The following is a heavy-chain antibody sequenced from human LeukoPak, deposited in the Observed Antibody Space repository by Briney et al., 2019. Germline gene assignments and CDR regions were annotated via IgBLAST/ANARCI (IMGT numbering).Heavy chain of an antibody. CDR1: GGTFSSYA. D-gene: IGHD3-10*01. V-gene: IGHV1-69*13. CDR3: ASTYGSGSYGDYYYYGLDV. Sequence: SVKVSCKASGGTFSSYAISWVRQAPGQGLEWMGGIIPIFGTANYAQKFQGRVTITADESTSTAYMELSSLRSEDTAVYYCASTYGSGSYGDYYYYGLDVWGKGTTVTVSS. J-gene: IGHJ6*04. CDR2: IIPIFGTA.